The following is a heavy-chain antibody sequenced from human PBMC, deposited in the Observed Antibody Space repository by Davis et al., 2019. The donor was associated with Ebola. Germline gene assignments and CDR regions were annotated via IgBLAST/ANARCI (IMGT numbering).Heavy chain of an antibody. CDR2: ISGSGGST. CDR1: GFTFSSYA. CDR3: AKKVVGATDPVDY. J-gene: IGHJ4*02. V-gene: IGHV3-23*01. D-gene: IGHD1-26*01. Sequence: GESLKISCAASGFTFSSYAMSWVRQAPGKGLEWVSAISGSGGSTYYADSVKGRFTISRDNSKNTLYLQMNSLRAEDTAVYYCAKKVVGATDPVDYWGQGTLVTVSS.